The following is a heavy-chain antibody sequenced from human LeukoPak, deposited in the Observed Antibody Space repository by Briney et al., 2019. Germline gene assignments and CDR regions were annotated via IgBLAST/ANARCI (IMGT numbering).Heavy chain of an antibody. J-gene: IGHJ3*02. CDR3: ARAVRYIDWLLEGSAFDI. CDR1: GYTFTSYY. V-gene: IGHV1-46*01. D-gene: IGHD3-9*01. CDR2: INPSGGNT. Sequence: ASMKVSCKASGYTFTSYYMRWVRQAPGQGLEWVGIINPSGGNTSYAQKLQGRVTMTRDMSTSTVYMELSSLRSEDTAVYYCARAVRYIDWLLEGSAFDIWGQGTMVTVSS.